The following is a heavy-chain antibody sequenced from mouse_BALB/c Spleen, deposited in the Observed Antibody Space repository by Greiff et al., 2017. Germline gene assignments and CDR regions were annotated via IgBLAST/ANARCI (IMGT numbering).Heavy chain of an antibody. D-gene: IGHD1-2*01. CDR3: TTGGLLRPFDY. CDR2: IRLKSNNYAT. V-gene: IGHV6-6*02. Sequence: EVKLMESGGGLVQPGGSMKLSCVASGFTFSNYWMNWVRQSPEKGLEWVAEIRLKSNNYATHYAESVKGRFTISRDDSKSSVYLQMNNLRAEDTGIYYCTTGGLLRPFDYWGQGTTLTVSS. J-gene: IGHJ2*01. CDR1: GFTFSNYW.